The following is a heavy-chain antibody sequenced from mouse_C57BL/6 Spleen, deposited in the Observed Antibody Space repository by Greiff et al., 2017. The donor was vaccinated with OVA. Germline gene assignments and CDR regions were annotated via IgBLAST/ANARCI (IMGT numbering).Heavy chain of an antibody. CDR3: CVGIRSACSMDY. CDR2: IDPSDSYT. Sequence: QVQLQQPGAELVKPGASVKLSCKASGYTFTSYWMQWVKQRPGQGLEWIGEIDPSDSYTNYNQKFKGKATLTVDTSSSTAYMQLSSLTSEDSAVYYCCVGIRSACSMDYWGQGASVTVSS. V-gene: IGHV1-50*01. D-gene: IGHD5-2*01. J-gene: IGHJ4*01. CDR1: GYTFTSYW.